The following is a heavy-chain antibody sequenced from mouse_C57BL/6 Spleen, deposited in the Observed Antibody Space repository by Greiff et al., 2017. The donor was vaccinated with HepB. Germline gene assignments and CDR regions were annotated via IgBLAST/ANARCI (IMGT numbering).Heavy chain of an antibody. CDR3: ARSGLLRYFDY. J-gene: IGHJ2*01. D-gene: IGHD2-3*01. CDR2: ISDGGSYT. Sequence: EVMLVESGGGLVKPGGSLKLSCAASGFTFSSYAMSWVRQTPEKRLEWVATISDGGSYTYYPDNVKGRFTISRDNAKNNLYLQMSHLKSEDTAMYYCARSGLLRYFDYWGQGTTLTVSS. V-gene: IGHV5-4*03. CDR1: GFTFSSYA.